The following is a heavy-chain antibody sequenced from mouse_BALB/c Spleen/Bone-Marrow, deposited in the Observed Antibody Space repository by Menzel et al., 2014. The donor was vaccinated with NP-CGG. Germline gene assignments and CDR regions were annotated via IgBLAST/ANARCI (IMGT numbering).Heavy chain of an antibody. D-gene: IGHD1-1*01. V-gene: IGHV5-9-3*01. CDR3: ARQDYGSRFDY. CDR2: ISSGGSYT. CDR1: GFTLSSYA. Sequence: DVKLVESGGGLVKPGGSLKLSCAASGFTLSSYAMSWVRQTPEKRLEWVATISSGGSYTYYPDSVKGRFTISRDNAKNTLYLQMSSLRSEDTAMYYCARQDYGSRFDYWGQGTTLTVSS. J-gene: IGHJ2*01.